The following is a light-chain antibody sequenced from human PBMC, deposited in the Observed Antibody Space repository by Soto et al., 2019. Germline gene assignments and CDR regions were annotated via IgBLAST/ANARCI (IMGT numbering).Light chain of an antibody. CDR3: CSYAGSSTPYV. J-gene: IGLJ1*01. Sequence: QSALTQPASVSGSPGQSITISCTGTSSDIWSYNLVSWYQQHPGKAPKLMIYEDNKRPSGVSYRFSGSKSGYTASLTISGLQAEDEADYFCCSYAGSSTPYVFGAGTKLTVL. CDR1: SSDIWSYNL. V-gene: IGLV2-23*01. CDR2: EDN.